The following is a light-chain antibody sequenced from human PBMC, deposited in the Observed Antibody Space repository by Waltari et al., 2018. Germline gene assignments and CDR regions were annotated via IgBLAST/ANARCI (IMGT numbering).Light chain of an antibody. Sequence: EVVMTQSPATLSVPPGERVSLSCRASQSAKTSLAWYQQTPGQAPRLLINRASTRAAGVPDRFSGSGSGTEFTLTISSLQSEDSAIYYCQQYNIWPWTFGPGTNVDIK. CDR2: RAS. CDR3: QQYNIWPWT. J-gene: IGKJ1*01. V-gene: IGKV3D-15*01. CDR1: QSAKTS.